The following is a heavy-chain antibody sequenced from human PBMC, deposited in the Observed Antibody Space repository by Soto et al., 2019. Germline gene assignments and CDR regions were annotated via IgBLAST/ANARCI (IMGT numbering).Heavy chain of an antibody. CDR2: ISYDGSNK. CDR3: ARAAGTCGGDCYSRY. D-gene: IGHD2-21*02. J-gene: IGHJ4*02. CDR1: GFTFSNYG. V-gene: IGHV3-30*03. Sequence: QVQLVESGGGVVQPGRSLRLSCTASGFTFSNYGMHWVRQAPGKGLEWVAVISYDGSNKYYVDSVKGRFTISRDNSMNTLYLQMNSLRIEDTAVYYCARAAGTCGGDCYSRYWGQGTLVTVSS.